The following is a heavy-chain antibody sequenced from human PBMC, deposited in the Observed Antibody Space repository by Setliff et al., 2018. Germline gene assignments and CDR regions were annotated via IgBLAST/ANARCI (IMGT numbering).Heavy chain of an antibody. CDR3: ARTESPDTYGDPDDAFDI. Sequence: SLRLSCAASGFPFSSYAIYWVRQAPGKGLEWVAVISYDGSNKYYADSVKGRFTISRDNSKNTLYLQMNSLRAEDTAVYYCARTESPDTYGDPDDAFDIWGQGTMVTVSS. CDR2: ISYDGSNK. V-gene: IGHV3-30-3*01. D-gene: IGHD4-17*01. CDR1: GFPFSSYA. J-gene: IGHJ3*02.